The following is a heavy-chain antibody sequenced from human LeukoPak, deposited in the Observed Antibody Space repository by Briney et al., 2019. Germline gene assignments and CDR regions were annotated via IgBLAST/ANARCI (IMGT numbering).Heavy chain of an antibody. J-gene: IGHJ4*02. CDR1: GYLFTTYW. V-gene: IGHV5-51*01. CDR3: ARRYSSGLYDFSDY. CDR2: ISPGDSDT. Sequence: GESLKISCKGSGYLFTTYWIGWVRPMPGKGLEWMGIISPGDSDTRYSPSFQGQVTTSADKSITTSYLQWSSLKASDTAMYYCARRYSSGLYDFSDYWGQGTLVTVSS. D-gene: IGHD6-19*01.